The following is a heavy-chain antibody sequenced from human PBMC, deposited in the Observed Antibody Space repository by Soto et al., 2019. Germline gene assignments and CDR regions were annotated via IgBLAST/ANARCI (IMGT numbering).Heavy chain of an antibody. Sequence: QVQLQESGPGLVKPSQTLSLTCTVSGGSISSGDYYWSWIRQPPGKGLEWIGYIYYSGSTYYNPSLKSRVTVSVDTSKNQFSLKLSSVTAADTAVYYCVRAMVVTQNGFDPWGQVTLVTVSS. CDR3: VRAMVVTQNGFDP. CDR2: IYYSGST. CDR1: GGSISSGDYY. D-gene: IGHD2-21*02. V-gene: IGHV4-30-4*01. J-gene: IGHJ5*02.